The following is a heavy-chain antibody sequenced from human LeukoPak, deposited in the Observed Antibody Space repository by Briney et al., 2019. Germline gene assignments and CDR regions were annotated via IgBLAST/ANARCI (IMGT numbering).Heavy chain of an antibody. CDR3: ARDRSVYYDNNHVAFDI. CDR1: GGTFSNYA. J-gene: IGHJ3*02. V-gene: IGHV1-69*13. Sequence: SVKVSCKASGGTFSNYAFNWVRQAPGQGLEWMGRIIPIFGTTNYAQKFQGRVSMTADASTSTAYMDLSSLRSEDTAIYYCARDRSVYYDNNHVAFDIWGQGTMVTVSS. CDR2: IIPIFGTT. D-gene: IGHD3-22*01.